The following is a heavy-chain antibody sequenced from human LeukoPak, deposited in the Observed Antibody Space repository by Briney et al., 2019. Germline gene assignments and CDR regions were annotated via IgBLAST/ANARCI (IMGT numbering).Heavy chain of an antibody. CDR2: IYSGEST. J-gene: IGHJ6*03. V-gene: IGHV3-53*01. Sequence: PGGSLRLSCTVSGFTVSSNYMSWVRQAPGKGLEWVSVIYSGESTYYADSVKGRFTISRDNSKNTVYLQMNSLRAEDMAVYYCARAGNWVRGYYYYMDVWGKGTTVTISS. CDR3: ARAGNWVRGYYYYMDV. D-gene: IGHD2/OR15-2a*01. CDR1: GFTVSSNY.